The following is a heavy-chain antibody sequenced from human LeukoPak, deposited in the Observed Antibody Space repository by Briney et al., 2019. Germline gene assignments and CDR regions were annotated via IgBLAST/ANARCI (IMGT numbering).Heavy chain of an antibody. D-gene: IGHD3-3*01. J-gene: IGHJ4*02. CDR1: GFTFSSYG. CDR3: AKDITIFGVVIIAFDY. V-gene: IGHV3-33*06. CDR2: IWYDGSNK. Sequence: PGRSLRLSCAASGFTFSSYGMHWVRQAPGKGLEWVAVIWYDGSNKYYADSVKGRFTISRDNSKNTLYLQMNSLRAEDTAVYYCAKDITIFGVVIIAFDYWGQGTLVTVSS.